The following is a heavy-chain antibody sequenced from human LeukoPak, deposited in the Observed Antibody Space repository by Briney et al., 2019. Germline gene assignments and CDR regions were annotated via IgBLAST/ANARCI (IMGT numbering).Heavy chain of an antibody. D-gene: IGHD6-19*01. CDR1: GFTVSNNY. Sequence: GGSLRLSCAASGFTVSNNYMSWVRQAPGKGLEWGSVIYSGGNTYYAGSVKGRFTISRDNSKNTLYLQMNSLRAEDTAMYYCARDSTSGWYHDYWGQGTLVTVSS. J-gene: IGHJ4*02. V-gene: IGHV3-53*01. CDR3: ARDSTSGWYHDY. CDR2: IYSGGNT.